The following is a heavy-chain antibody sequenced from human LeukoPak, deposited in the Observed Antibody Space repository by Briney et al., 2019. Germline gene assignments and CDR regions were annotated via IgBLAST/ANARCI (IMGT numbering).Heavy chain of an antibody. CDR3: TTRSAVVATDY. CDR1: GFTFSNAW. V-gene: IGHV3-15*01. D-gene: IGHD5-12*01. Sequence: GGSLRLSCAVSGFTFSNAWMSWARQAPGKGLEWVGRIKSKTDGGTTDYAAPVKGRFTISRDDSKNTLYLQMNSLKTEDTAVYYCTTRSAVVATDYWGQGTLVTVSS. CDR2: IKSKTDGGTT. J-gene: IGHJ4*02.